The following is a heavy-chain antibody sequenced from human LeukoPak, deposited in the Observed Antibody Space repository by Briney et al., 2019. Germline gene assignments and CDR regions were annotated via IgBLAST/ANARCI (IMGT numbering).Heavy chain of an antibody. D-gene: IGHD2/OR15-2a*01. J-gene: IGHJ5*02. Sequence: ASVKVSCKASGYTFTSSAMNWVRQAPGQGLEWMGWINTNTGNPTYAQGFTGRFVFSLDTSVSTAYLQINSLKAEDIAVYYCARVVNSGKGEFDPWGQGTLVTVSS. CDR2: INTNTGNP. CDR3: ARVVNSGKGEFDP. V-gene: IGHV7-4-1*02. CDR1: GYTFTSSA.